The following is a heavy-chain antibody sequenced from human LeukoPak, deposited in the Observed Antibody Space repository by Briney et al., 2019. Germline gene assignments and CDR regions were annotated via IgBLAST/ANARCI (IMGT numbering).Heavy chain of an antibody. CDR3: AKLVYCSSTSCLNDAFDI. CDR2: IWYDGSNK. CDR1: GFTFSSYG. V-gene: IGHV3-33*06. J-gene: IGHJ3*02. Sequence: PGGSLRLSCAASGFTFSSYGMHWVRQAPGKGLEGVAVIWYDGSNKYYADSVKGRFTISRDNSKNTLYLQMNSLRAEDTAVYYCAKLVYCSSTSCLNDAFDIWGQGTMVTVSS. D-gene: IGHD2-2*01.